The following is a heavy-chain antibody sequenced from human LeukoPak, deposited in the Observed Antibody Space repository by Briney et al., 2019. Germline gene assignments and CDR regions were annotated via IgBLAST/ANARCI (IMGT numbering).Heavy chain of an antibody. Sequence: GRSLRLFCAASGFTFSNYGMHWVRQAPGKGLEWVALIYYGGSNKYYADSVKGRFTISRDNSKNTLYLQMNSLRAEDTAMYYCANNFDYWGQGTLVTVSS. CDR1: GFTFSNYG. J-gene: IGHJ4*02. V-gene: IGHV3-33*06. CDR3: ANNFDY. CDR2: IYYGGSNK.